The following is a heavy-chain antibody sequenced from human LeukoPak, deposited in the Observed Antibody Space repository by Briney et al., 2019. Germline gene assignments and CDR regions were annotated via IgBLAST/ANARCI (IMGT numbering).Heavy chain of an antibody. J-gene: IGHJ4*02. CDR2: MNPNSGNT. CDR1: GYTFTSYD. D-gene: IGHD6-13*01. V-gene: IGHV1-8*01. Sequence: GASVKVSCKASGYTFTSYDINWVRQATGQGLEWMGWMNPNSGNTGYAQKFQGRVTMTRNTSISTAYMELSSLRSEDTAVYYCARDLEGIAAAGTNYWGQGTLVTVSS. CDR3: ARDLEGIAAAGTNY.